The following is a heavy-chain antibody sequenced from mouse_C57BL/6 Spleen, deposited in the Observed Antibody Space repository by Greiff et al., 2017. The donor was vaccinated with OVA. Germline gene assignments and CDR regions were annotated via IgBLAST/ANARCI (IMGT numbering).Heavy chain of an antibody. V-gene: IGHV1-18*01. J-gene: IGHJ2*01. Sequence: EVQLQQSGPELVKPGASVKIPCKASGYTFTDYNMDWVKQSHGKSLEWIGDINPNHGGTIYNQKFKGKATLTVDKSSSTAYMELRSLTSEDTAVYYCAREGNSTAFDYWGQGTTLTVSS. CDR2: INPNHGGT. D-gene: IGHD1-2*01. CDR3: AREGNSTAFDY. CDR1: GYTFTDYN.